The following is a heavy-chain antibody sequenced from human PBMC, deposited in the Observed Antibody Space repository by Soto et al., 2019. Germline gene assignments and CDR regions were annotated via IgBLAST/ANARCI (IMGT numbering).Heavy chain of an antibody. CDR1: GGSISIGTDY. J-gene: IGHJ4*02. CDR3: ARGAGIVLVPDAIFDS. Sequence: SETLSLTCTVSGGSISIGTDYWGWIRQPPGKGLEWIGNIHYSGSTSYNPSLKSRVTMSVDTSKNQFSLKLSSVTAADTAIYYCARGAGIVLVPDAIFDSWGQGTLVTVSS. D-gene: IGHD2-2*01. V-gene: IGHV4-39*01. CDR2: IHYSGST.